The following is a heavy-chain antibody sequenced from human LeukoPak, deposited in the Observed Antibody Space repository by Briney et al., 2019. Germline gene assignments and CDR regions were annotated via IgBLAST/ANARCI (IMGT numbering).Heavy chain of an antibody. CDR1: GDSISSSGYY. J-gene: IGHJ5*02. D-gene: IGHD3-10*01. CDR2: MYYSGST. Sequence: PSETLSLTCTVSGDSISSSGYYWGWIRQPPGKGLEWIGSMYYSGSTHYNPSLKSRVTISVDTSKNQFSLKLSSVTAADTAVYYCARGPYYYGSGSPNWFDPWGQGTLVTVSS. CDR3: ARGPYYYGSGSPNWFDP. V-gene: IGHV4-39*07.